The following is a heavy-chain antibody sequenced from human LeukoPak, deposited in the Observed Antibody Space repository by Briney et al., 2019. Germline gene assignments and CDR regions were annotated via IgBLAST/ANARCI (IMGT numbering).Heavy chain of an antibody. J-gene: IGHJ4*02. CDR1: GYTFTSYA. V-gene: IGHV1-3*01. Sequence: GASVKVSCKASGYTFTSYAMHWVRQAPGQRLEWMGWINAGNGNTKYSQKFQGRVTLTRDTSTSTVYMELSSLTSDDTAGYFCWIAAAGRNFDYWGQGTLVTVSS. CDR2: INAGNGNT. D-gene: IGHD6-13*01. CDR3: WIAAAGRNFDY.